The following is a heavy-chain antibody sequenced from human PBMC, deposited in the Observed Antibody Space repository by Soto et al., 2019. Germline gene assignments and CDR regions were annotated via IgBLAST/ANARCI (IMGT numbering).Heavy chain of an antibody. V-gene: IGHV1-3*01. CDR2: INAGNGNT. Sequence: QVQLVQSGAEVKKPGASVKVSCKASGYTFTSYAMHWVRQAPGQRLEWMGWINAGNGNTKYSQKFQGRVTITRDTSASTAYMELSSLRSEDTAVYYCARLSVVPAAMNPAGRYGMDVWGQGTTVTVSS. D-gene: IGHD2-2*01. CDR1: GYTFTSYA. J-gene: IGHJ6*02. CDR3: ARLSVVPAAMNPAGRYGMDV.